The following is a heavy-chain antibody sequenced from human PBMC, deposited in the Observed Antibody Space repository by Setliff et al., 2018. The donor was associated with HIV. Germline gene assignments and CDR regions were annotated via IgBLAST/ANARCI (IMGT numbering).Heavy chain of an antibody. Sequence: SGPTLVNPTQTLTLTCTFSGFSLSTSGMRVSWIRQPPGKALEWLARIDWDADKFYTTSLKTRLTISKDTSKNQVVLTMTNMDPVDTATYYCAREIAAPQGFDHWGQGTLVTVSS. CDR2: IDWDADK. CDR3: AREIAAPQGFDH. CDR1: GFSLSTSGMR. V-gene: IGHV2-70*04. J-gene: IGHJ4*02. D-gene: IGHD6-25*01.